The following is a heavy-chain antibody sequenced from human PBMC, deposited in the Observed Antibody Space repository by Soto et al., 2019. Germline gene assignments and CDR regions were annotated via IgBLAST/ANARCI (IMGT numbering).Heavy chain of an antibody. D-gene: IGHD1-26*01. J-gene: IGHJ5*02. Sequence: VAGPTLGNPTQTLTLTCTFSGFSLSSSGVCVVLIRQPPGKALEWLALIYWDDDKRYSPSLKSRLTITKDTSKNQVVLTMTNMDHVDKATYYGSNRHMVGATKYNWFDPWGQGTLVTVSS. CDR2: IYWDDDK. CDR3: SNRHMVGATKYNWFDP. V-gene: IGHV2-5*02. CDR1: GFSLSSSGVC.